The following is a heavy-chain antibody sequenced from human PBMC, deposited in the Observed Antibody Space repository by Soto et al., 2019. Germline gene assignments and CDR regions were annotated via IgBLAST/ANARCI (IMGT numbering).Heavy chain of an antibody. J-gene: IGHJ4*02. V-gene: IGHV4-4*02. CDR1: GGSISSSSW. D-gene: IGHD1-7*01. CDR3: TTSHAGELNN. CDR2: IFESGAT. Sequence: QVQLQESGPGLMKPSGTLSLTCAVSGGSISSSSWWTWVRQSPGKGLEWIGEIFESGATNYNPSLKSRLTMSVDKSKTQFSLNLSSLTAADTAVYFCTTSHAGELNNWGQGTLVTVSS.